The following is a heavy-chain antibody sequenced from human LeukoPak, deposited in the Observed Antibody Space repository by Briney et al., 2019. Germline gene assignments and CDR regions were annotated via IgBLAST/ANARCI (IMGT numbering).Heavy chain of an antibody. V-gene: IGHV4-38-2*02. D-gene: IGHD5-18*01. Sequence: SETLSLTCTVSGYSISSGYYWGWIRQPPGKGLEWIGSIYHSGSTYYNPSLKSRVTISVDTSKNQFSLKLSSVTAADTAVYYCARDRGRRLGPVIQYNWFDPWGQGTLVTVSS. CDR1: GYSISSGYY. CDR2: IYHSGST. CDR3: ARDRGRRLGPVIQYNWFDP. J-gene: IGHJ5*02.